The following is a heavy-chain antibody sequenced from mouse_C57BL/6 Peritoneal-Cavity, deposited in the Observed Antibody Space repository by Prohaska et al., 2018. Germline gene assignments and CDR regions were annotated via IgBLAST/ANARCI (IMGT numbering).Heavy chain of an antibody. CDR1: GYTFTDYS. CDR3: AREYDYDGTWFAY. Sequence: QVQLQQSGPELVKPVASVKISCKASGYTFTDYSINWVKQRPGQGLDWIGWIFPGRGSTYYNEKFKGKATITVDKYSRTAYMSRSSLKSEDHAVYFCAREYDYDGTWFAYWGQETLVTV. CDR2: IFPGRGST. D-gene: IGHD2-4*01. V-gene: IGHV1-75*01. J-gene: IGHJ3*01.